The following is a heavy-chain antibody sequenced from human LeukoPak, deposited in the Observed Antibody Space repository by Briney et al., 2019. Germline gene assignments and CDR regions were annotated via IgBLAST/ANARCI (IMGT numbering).Heavy chain of an antibody. CDR2: IYRGGHT. D-gene: IGHD3-10*01. Sequence: SGGSLRLSCAASGITVSSSYMSWVRQAPGKGLEWVSIIYRGGHTYYADSVKGRFTISTDNSKNTVYLQMNSLRAEDTATYYCARDYGSGSYWVGNDYWGQGTLVTVSS. CDR1: GITVSSSY. V-gene: IGHV3-53*01. CDR3: ARDYGSGSYWVGNDY. J-gene: IGHJ4*02.